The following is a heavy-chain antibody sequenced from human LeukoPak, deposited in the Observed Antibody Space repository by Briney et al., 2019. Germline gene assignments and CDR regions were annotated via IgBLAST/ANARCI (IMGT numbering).Heavy chain of an antibody. D-gene: IGHD3-10*01. V-gene: IGHV4-4*02. Sequence: SETLSLTCAVSGGSISSSNWWSWVRQPPGKGLEWIGEIYHSGSTNYNPSLKSRVTISVDTSKNQFSLKLSSVTAADTAVYYCARRRYYGSGSYPTGNNWFDPWGQGTLVTVSS. CDR3: ARRRYYGSGSYPTGNNWFDP. CDR2: IYHSGST. CDR1: GGSISSSNW. J-gene: IGHJ5*02.